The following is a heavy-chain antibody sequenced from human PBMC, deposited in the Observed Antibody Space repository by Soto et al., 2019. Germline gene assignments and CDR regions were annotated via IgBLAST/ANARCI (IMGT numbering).Heavy chain of an antibody. CDR1: GFTFSSYG. CDR3: ARNYYGSGSYAPWFDP. Sequence: GGSLRLSCAASGFTFSSYGMHWVRQAPGKGLEWVAVIWYDGSNKYYADSVKGRFTISRDSSKNTVYLQMDRLRAEDTAVYYCARNYYGSGSYAPWFDPWGQGTLVTVSS. D-gene: IGHD3-10*01. J-gene: IGHJ5*02. CDR2: IWYDGSNK. V-gene: IGHV3-33*01.